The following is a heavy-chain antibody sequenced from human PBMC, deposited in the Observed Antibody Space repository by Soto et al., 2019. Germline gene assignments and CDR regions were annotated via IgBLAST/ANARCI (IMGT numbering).Heavy chain of an antibody. D-gene: IGHD4-17*01. Sequence: VESLKISCKGSGYSFTNYWIAWVRQMPGKGLEYMGIIYPSDSDTRYSPSFQGQVTISADKSISTAYLQWSSLKASDTAIYYCARHGFYGDYSSNYFDPWGQGTLVTVSS. CDR2: IYPSDSDT. CDR1: GYSFTNYW. V-gene: IGHV5-51*01. CDR3: ARHGFYGDYSSNYFDP. J-gene: IGHJ5*02.